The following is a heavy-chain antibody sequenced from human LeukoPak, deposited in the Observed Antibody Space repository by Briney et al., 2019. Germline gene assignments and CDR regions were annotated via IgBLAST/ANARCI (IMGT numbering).Heavy chain of an antibody. CDR3: ASARSGWSLNYYYYYMDV. D-gene: IGHD6-19*01. CDR2: INHSGI. V-gene: IGHV4-34*01. CDR1: GFTFSSYS. J-gene: IGHJ6*03. Sequence: GSLRLSCAASGFTFSSYSMNWIRQPPGKGLEWIGEINHSGIKYNPSLKSRVTISVDTSKNQFSLKLSSVTAADTAVYYCASARSGWSLNYYYYYMDVWGKGTTVTVSS.